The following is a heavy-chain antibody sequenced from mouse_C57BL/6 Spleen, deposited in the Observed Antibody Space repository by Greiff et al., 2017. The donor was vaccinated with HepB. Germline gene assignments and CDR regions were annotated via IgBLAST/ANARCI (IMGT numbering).Heavy chain of an antibody. CDR3: ARMNGYDGVYFDY. D-gene: IGHD2-2*01. J-gene: IGHJ2*01. CDR1: GYTFTSYG. V-gene: IGHV1-81*01. Sequence: VKLQESGAELARPGASVKLSCKASGYTFTSYGISWVKQRTGQGLEWIGEIYPRSGNTYYNEKFKGKATLTADKSSSTAYMELRSLTSEDSAVYFCARMNGYDGVYFDYWGQGTTLTVSS. CDR2: IYPRSGNT.